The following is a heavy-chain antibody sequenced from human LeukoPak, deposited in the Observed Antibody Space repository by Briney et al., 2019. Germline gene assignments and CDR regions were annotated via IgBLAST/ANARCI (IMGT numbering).Heavy chain of an antibody. CDR1: GGSISSGGYY. Sequence: SQTLSLTCTVSGGSISSGGYYWSWIRQPPGKGLEWIEYIYHSGSTYYNPSLKSRVTISVDRSMNQFSLKLSSATAADTAVYYCARGSLGSPEAFDIWGQGTMVTVSS. CDR2: IYHSGST. V-gene: IGHV4-30-2*01. J-gene: IGHJ3*02. CDR3: ARGSLGSPEAFDI. D-gene: IGHD3-16*01.